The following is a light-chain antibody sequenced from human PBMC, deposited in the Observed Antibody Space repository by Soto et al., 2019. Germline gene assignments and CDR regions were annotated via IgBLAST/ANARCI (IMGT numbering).Light chain of an antibody. CDR1: SSDVGGYNY. CDR3: CSYAGSYTGV. J-gene: IGLJ3*02. CDR2: DVS. Sequence: QSALTQPRSVCGSPGQSVTISCTGTSSDVGGYNYVSWYQQHPGKAPKLMIYDVSKRPSGVPDRFSGSKSGNTASLTISGLQAEDEADYYFCSYAGSYTGVFGGGTKLTVL. V-gene: IGLV2-11*01.